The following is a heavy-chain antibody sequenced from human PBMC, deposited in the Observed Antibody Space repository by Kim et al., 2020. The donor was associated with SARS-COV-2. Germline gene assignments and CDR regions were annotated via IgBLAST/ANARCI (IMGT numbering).Heavy chain of an antibody. J-gene: IGHJ5*02. CDR2: IYYSGST. D-gene: IGHD1-26*01. CDR1: GGSISSSSYY. CDR3: ARRGYSGSYQNWFDP. Sequence: SETLSLTCTVSGGSISSSSYYWGWIRQPPGKGLEWIGSIYYSGSTYYNPSLKSRVTISVDTSKNQFSLKLSSVTAADTAVYYCARRGYSGSYQNWFDPWGQRTLVTVSS. V-gene: IGHV4-39*01.